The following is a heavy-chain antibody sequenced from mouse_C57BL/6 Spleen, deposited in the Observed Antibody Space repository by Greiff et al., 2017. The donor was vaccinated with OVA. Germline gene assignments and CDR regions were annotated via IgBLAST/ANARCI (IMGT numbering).Heavy chain of an antibody. V-gene: IGHV1-69*01. J-gene: IGHJ4*01. CDR2: IDPSDSYT. CDR3: ARGEYYGSSYDMDY. D-gene: IGHD1-1*01. Sequence: QVQLQQPGAELVMPGASVKLSCKASGYTFTSYWMHWVKQRPGQGLEWIGEIDPSDSYTNYNQKFKDKSTLTVDKSSSTAYMQLSSLRSEDSAVYYGARGEYYGSSYDMDYWGQGTTVTVSS. CDR1: GYTFTSYW.